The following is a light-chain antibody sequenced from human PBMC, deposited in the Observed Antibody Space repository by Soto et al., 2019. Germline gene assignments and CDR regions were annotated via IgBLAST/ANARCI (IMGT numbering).Light chain of an antibody. CDR1: QSVSSY. V-gene: IGKV3-11*01. CDR3: QQRSNWPRT. J-gene: IGKJ1*01. Sequence: EIVLTQSPATLSLSPVERATLSCRASQSVSSYLAWFQQKPGQAPRLLIYDASNRATGIPARFSGSGSGTDFTLTISSLEPEDFAVYHCQQRSNWPRTFGQGTKVDIK. CDR2: DAS.